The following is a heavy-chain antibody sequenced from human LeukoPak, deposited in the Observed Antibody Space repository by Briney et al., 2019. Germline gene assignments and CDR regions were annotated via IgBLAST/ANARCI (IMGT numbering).Heavy chain of an antibody. CDR3: ARGVYIAAAQYAY. CDR1: GGSISSSY. Sequence: SGTLSLTCTVSGGSISSSYWSWVRQPPGKGLEWIGYIYYSGTTNYNPSLKSRVTISVDTSKNQFSLKLSSVTAADTAVYYCARGVYIAAAQYAYWGQGTLVTVSS. V-gene: IGHV4-59*01. CDR2: IYYSGTT. J-gene: IGHJ4*02. D-gene: IGHD6-13*01.